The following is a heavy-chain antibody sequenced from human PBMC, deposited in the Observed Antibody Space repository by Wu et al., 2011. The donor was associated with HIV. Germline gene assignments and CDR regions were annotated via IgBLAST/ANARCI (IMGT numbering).Heavy chain of an antibody. Sequence: QVQLVQSGAEVKKPGASVKVSCEASGYTFTGYYMHWVRQAPGQGLEWMGWINPNSGGTNYAQKFQGRVTMTRDTSISTAYMELSRLRSDDTAVYYCAKFHCTSSSCYYSGDYWGQGTLVTVSS. J-gene: IGHJ4*02. CDR2: INPNSGGT. CDR3: AKFHCTSSSCYYSGDY. D-gene: IGHD2-2*01. V-gene: IGHV1-2*02. CDR1: GYTFTGYY.